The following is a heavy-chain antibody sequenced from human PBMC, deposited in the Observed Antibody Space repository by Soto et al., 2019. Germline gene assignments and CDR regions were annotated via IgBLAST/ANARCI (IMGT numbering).Heavy chain of an antibody. CDR3: AKELERPPLYGLDV. J-gene: IGHJ6*02. CDR2: IKHDAGEK. V-gene: IGHV3-7*03. Sequence: GGSLRLSCVASGFTFSRYWMSWARQAPGKGPEWVANIKHDAGEKYYADSVKGRFIISRDNAENSLYLHMNSLRAEDTAVYYCAKELERPPLYGLDVWGQGTTVTVSS. D-gene: IGHD1-1*01. CDR1: GFTFSRYW.